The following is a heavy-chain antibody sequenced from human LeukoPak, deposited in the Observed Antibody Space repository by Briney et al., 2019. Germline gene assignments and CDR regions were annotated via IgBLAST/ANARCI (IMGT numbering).Heavy chain of an antibody. CDR2: IYYSGST. Sequence: SETLSLTCTVSGGSISSYYWSWIRQPPGKGLEWIGYIYYSGSTNYNPSLKSRVAISVDTSKNQFSLKLSSVNAADTAVSYCARTPYYYESSGYYFGYFDYWGQGTLVTVSS. CDR1: GGSISSYY. J-gene: IGHJ4*02. D-gene: IGHD3-22*01. V-gene: IGHV4-59*01. CDR3: ARTPYYYESSGYYFGYFDY.